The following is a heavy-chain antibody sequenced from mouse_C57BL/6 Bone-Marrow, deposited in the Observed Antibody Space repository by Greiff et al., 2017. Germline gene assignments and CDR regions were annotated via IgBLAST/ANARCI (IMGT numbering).Heavy chain of an antibody. J-gene: IGHJ4*01. V-gene: IGHV5-6*01. CDR2: ISSGGSYT. CDR3: ARRDDYAMDY. Sequence: EVQLVESGGDLVKPGGSLKLSCAASGFTFSSYGMSWVRQTPDKRLEWVATISSGGSYTYYPDSVKGRFTISRDNAKNTLYLQMSSLKSEDTAMYYCARRDDYAMDYWGQGTSVTVSS. CDR1: GFTFSSYG.